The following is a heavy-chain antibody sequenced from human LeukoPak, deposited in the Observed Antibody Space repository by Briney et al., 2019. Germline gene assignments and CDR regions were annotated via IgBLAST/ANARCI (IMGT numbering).Heavy chain of an antibody. CDR1: GFTFSSYS. D-gene: IGHD3-3*01. V-gene: IGHV3-48*01. CDR3: GRAYDFSRH. Sequence: GGSLRLSCAASGFTFSSYSMNWVRQAPGRGLEWVSYISISSSTIYYADSVKGRFTISRDNAKNSVYLQMNSLRAEDTAVYYCGRAYDFSRHWGQGTLVTVS. J-gene: IGHJ4*02. CDR2: ISISSSTI.